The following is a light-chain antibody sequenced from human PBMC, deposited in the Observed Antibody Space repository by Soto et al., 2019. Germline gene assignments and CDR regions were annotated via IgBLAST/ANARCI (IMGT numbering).Light chain of an antibody. CDR3: CSYAGITTYVV. J-gene: IGLJ2*01. Sequence: QSALTQPASVSASPGQSITISCTGTSSDVGSYNLVSWYQQHQGKAPKLMIYEGSKRPSGISNRFSGSKSGNTASLTISGLQAEDEADYYCCSYAGITTYVVFGGGTKLTVL. V-gene: IGLV2-23*01. CDR2: EGS. CDR1: SSDVGSYNL.